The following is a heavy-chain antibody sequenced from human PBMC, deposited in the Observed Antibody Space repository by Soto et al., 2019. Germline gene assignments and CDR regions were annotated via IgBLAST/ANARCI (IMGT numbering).Heavy chain of an antibody. CDR1: GGSISVASHY. CDR3: ARRGMSVDPYDP. Sequence: QLQLQESGPGVVKPPDTLSLTCTVSGGSISVASHYWGWIRQPAGQGLEWIGIIHYSGRTYYNPSLTSRVTISINTSNIQFSLRLTSVTAAERAVNYCARRGMSVDPYDPWAPGTLFTVS. CDR2: IHYSGRT. J-gene: IGHJ5*02. D-gene: IGHD3-3*01. V-gene: IGHV4-39*01.